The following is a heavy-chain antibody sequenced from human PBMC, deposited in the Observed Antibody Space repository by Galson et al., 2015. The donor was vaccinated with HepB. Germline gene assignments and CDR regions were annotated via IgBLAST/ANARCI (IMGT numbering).Heavy chain of an antibody. J-gene: IGHJ4*02. V-gene: IGHV3-23*01. D-gene: IGHD5-12*01. CDR3: AKDYSPDSGYDIDD. Sequence: CLRLSCAASGFTFRRYSMTWVRQAPGKALKWISVTCGSGSTNYHADSVKGRFTISRDNSKNTVYLQMNSLRVEDTAVYYCAKDYSPDSGYDIDDWGQGTLVTVSS. CDR1: GFTFRRYS. CDR2: TCGSGSTN.